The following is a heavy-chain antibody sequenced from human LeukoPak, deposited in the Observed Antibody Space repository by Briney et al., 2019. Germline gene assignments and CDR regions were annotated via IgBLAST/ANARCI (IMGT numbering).Heavy chain of an antibody. CDR1: GYLFTNYW. D-gene: IGHD3-10*01. CDR3: ASGECFGSCANFNHFDY. CDR2: IYSGDSDV. J-gene: IGHJ4*02. Sequence: RRGESLKIPCKGSGYLFTNYWIGWVRQMPGEGLEWMGIIYSGDSDVRYSPSFQGQVTISADRSISTTYLQWSSLKASDSAMYFCASGECFGSCANFNHFDYWGQGTLVTVSS. V-gene: IGHV5-51*01.